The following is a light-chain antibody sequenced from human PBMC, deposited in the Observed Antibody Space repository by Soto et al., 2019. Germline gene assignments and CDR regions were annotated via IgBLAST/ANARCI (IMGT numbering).Light chain of an antibody. J-gene: IGKJ1*01. CDR1: QSIAAS. V-gene: IGKV1-5*01. Sequence: GYTVTITCRAIQSIAASLAWYQHKPGEAPKLLIYDVSSLETGVPSRFSGSGSGTEFTLTISSLQPDDFATYYCQQYTSYPWTFGQGTKVDIK. CDR2: DVS. CDR3: QQYTSYPWT.